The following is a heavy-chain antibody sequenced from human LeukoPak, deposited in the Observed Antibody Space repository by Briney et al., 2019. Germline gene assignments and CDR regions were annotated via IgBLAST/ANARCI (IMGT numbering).Heavy chain of an antibody. V-gene: IGHV3-23*01. CDR3: ARARGMVVAATFDY. J-gene: IGHJ4*02. CDR2: ISDSGGST. D-gene: IGHD2-15*01. CDR1: GFTFSSYA. Sequence: GGSLRLSCAAAGFTFSSYAMSWVRQAPGEGLEWISAISDSGGSTYYADSVKGRFTISRDNSKNTLYLQMNSLRAEDTAVYYCARARGMVVAATFDYWGQGTLVTVSS.